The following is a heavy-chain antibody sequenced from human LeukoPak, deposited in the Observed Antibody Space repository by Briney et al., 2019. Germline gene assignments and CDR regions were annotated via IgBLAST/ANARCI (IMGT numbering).Heavy chain of an antibody. D-gene: IGHD3-22*01. CDR3: AKHYSDGITWYFDL. CDR1: GFTFSSYV. Sequence: GGSLRLSCAASGFTFSSYVMTWVRQAPGKGLEWVSGISGSGGSKYYADSVKGRFTLSRDNSKNTLYLQMNGLRAEDTAVYYCAKHYSDGITWYFDLWGRGTLVTVSS. CDR2: ISGSGGSK. V-gene: IGHV3-23*01. J-gene: IGHJ2*01.